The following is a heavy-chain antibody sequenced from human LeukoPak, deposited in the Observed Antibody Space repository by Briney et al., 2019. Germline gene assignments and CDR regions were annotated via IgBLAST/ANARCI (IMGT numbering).Heavy chain of an antibody. CDR3: ARGLGGYGNWFDP. D-gene: IGHD5-18*01. V-gene: IGHV1-8*01. J-gene: IGHJ5*02. CDR1: GYTFTSYD. Sequence: ASVRVSCKASGYTFTSYDINWVRQATGQGLEWMGWMNPNSGNTGYAQKFQGRVTMTRNTSIGTAYMELSSLRSDDTAVYYCARGLGGYGNWFDPWGQGTLVTVSS. CDR2: MNPNSGNT.